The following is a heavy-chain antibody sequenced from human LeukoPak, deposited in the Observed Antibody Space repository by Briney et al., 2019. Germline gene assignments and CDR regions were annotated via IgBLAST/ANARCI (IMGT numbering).Heavy chain of an antibody. D-gene: IGHD2-15*01. Sequence: SETLSLTCTVSGGSISSGDYYWSWIRQPPGKGLEWIGYIYYSGSTYYNPSLKSRVTISVDTSKNQFSLKLSSVTAADTAVYYCARDYLRLYCSGGSCYSYYYYGMDVWGKGTTVTVSS. J-gene: IGHJ6*04. CDR2: IYYSGST. V-gene: IGHV4-30-4*01. CDR1: GGSISSGDYY. CDR3: ARDYLRLYCSGGSCYSYYYYGMDV.